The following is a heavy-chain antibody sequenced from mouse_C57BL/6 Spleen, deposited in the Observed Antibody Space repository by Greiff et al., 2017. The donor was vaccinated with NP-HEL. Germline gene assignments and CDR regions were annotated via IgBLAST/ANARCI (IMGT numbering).Heavy chain of an antibody. Sequence: QVQLQQPGAELVMPGASVKLSCKASGYTFTSYWMHWVKQRPGQGLEWIGEIDPSDSYTTYNQKFKGKSTLTVDKSSSTAYMQLSSLTSEDSAVYYCARGIYDYDSYYYAMDYWGQGTSVTVSS. CDR3: ARGIYDYDSYYYAMDY. J-gene: IGHJ4*01. D-gene: IGHD2-4*01. V-gene: IGHV1-69*01. CDR2: IDPSDSYT. CDR1: GYTFTSYW.